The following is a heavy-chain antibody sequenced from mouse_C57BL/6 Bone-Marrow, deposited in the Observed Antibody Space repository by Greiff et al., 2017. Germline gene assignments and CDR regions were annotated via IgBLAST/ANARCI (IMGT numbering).Heavy chain of an antibody. V-gene: IGHV5-17*01. CDR1: GFTFRDYG. CDR3: ARNGIFDY. CDR2: ISSGSSTI. J-gene: IGHJ2*01. D-gene: IGHD1-1*01. Sequence: EVKLVESGGGLVKPGGSLKLSCAASGFTFRDYGMHWVRQAPEKGLEWVAYISSGSSTIYYADTVKGRFTISRDNAKNTLFLQMTSLRSEDTAMFYCARNGIFDYWGQGTTLTVSP.